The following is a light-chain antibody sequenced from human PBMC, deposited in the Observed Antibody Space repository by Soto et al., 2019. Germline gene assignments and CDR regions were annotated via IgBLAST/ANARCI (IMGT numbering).Light chain of an antibody. J-gene: IGKJ1*01. CDR3: QQSYSMPRT. CDR2: TAS. Sequence: DIEMTQSPSSLSAAVADRVTITFRSSQSISFYLNWYQQKPGKAPKLLIYTASNVQSGVPSRISGSGSGTEFTLTITSLQPEDFATYYCQQSYSMPRTFGQGTRVDIK. CDR1: QSISFY. V-gene: IGKV1-39*01.